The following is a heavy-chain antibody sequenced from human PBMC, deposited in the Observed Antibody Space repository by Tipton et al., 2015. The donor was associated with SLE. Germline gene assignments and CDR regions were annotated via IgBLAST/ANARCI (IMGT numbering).Heavy chain of an antibody. V-gene: IGHV4-31*11. D-gene: IGHD2-2*01. J-gene: IGHJ6*03. CDR3: ARDGCSSFSCYGYYYVDV. Sequence: TLSLTCGVSGGSISSGTYYWSWIRQHPGKGLEWIGYIYYSGSTYYNPSLRSRVIISVDTSKNQFSLKLSSVTAADTAVYYCARDGCSSFSCYGYYYVDVWGKGTTVTVSS. CDR1: GGSISSGTYY. CDR2: IYYSGST.